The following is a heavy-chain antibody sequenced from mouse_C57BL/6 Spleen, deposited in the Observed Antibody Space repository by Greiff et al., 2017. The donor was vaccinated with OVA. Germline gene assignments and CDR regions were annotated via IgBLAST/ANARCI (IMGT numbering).Heavy chain of an antibody. V-gene: IGHV1-64*01. CDR3: ARYDYDGTGYYFDY. Sequence: QVQLQQPGAELVKPGASVKLSCKASGYTFTSYWMHWVKQRPGQGLEWIGMIHPNSGSTNYNEKFKSKATLTVDKSSSTAYMQLSSLTSEDSAVDYCARYDYDGTGYYFDYWGQGTTLTVSS. CDR1: GYTFTSYW. CDR2: IHPNSGST. D-gene: IGHD2-4*01. J-gene: IGHJ2*01.